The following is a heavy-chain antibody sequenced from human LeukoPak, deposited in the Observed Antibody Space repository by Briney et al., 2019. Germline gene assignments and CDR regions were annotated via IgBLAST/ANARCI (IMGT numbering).Heavy chain of an antibody. J-gene: IGHJ4*02. CDR1: GGTFSSYA. D-gene: IGHD3-3*01. CDR2: IIPIFGTA. V-gene: IGHV1-69*13. CDR3: ARDGYYDFWSGLFDY. Sequence: SVKVSCKASGGTFSSYAISWVRQAPGQGLEWMGGIIPIFGTANYAKKFQGRVTITADESTSTAYMELSSLRSEDTAVYYCARDGYYDFWSGLFDYWGQGTLVTVSS.